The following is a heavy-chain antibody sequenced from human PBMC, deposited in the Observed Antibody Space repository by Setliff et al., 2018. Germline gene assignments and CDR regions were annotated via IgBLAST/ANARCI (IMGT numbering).Heavy chain of an antibody. D-gene: IGHD3-10*01. CDR1: GGSISSSSYY. Sequence: ETLSLTCTVSGGSISSSSYYWGWIRQPPGKGLEWIGSIYYSGSTYYNPSLKSRVTISVDTSKNQFSLKLSSVTAADTAVYYCARGGLWFGELLWKYYYYGMDVWGQGTTVTVSS. J-gene: IGHJ6*02. V-gene: IGHV4-39*07. CDR2: IYYSGST. CDR3: ARGGLWFGELLWKYYYYGMDV.